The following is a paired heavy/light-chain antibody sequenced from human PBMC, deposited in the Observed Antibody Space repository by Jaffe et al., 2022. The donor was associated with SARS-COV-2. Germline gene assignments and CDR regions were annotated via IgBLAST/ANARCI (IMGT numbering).Light chain of an antibody. J-gene: IGKJ5*01. CDR3: QQYNSYPLT. CDR2: AAS. CDR1: QGISSW. Sequence: DIQMTQSPSSLSASVGDRVTITCRASQGISSWLAWYQQKPEKAPKSLIYAASSLQSGVPSRFSGSGSGTDFTLTISSLQPEDFATYYCQQYNSYPLTFGQGTRLEIK. V-gene: IGKV1D-16*01.
Heavy chain of an antibody. CDR2: ISWDGGST. J-gene: IGHJ1*01. CDR3: AKDAFGGVIVEYFQH. CDR1: GFTFDDYT. Sequence: EVQLVESGGVVVQPGGSLRLSCAASGFTFDDYTMHWVRQAPGKGLEWVSLISWDGGSTYYADSVKGRFTISRDNSKNSLYLQMNSLRTEDTALYYCAKDAFGGVIVEYFQHWGQGTLVTVSS. D-gene: IGHD3-16*02. V-gene: IGHV3-43*01.